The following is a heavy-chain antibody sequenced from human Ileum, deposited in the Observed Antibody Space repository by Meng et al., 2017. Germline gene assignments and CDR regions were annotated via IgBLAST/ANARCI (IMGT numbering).Heavy chain of an antibody. CDR2: INPSGGST. D-gene: IGHD6-19*01. V-gene: IGHV1-46*01. Sequence: QVQLVRSGAELKPPVASVKVSCKASGYTFTRYYMHWGRQAPGKGLEWMRIINPSGGSTSNAQKFQGRVTMTRDTSTSTVYMELSSLRSEDTAVYYCARVGAVASFDYWGQGTLVTVSS. CDR3: ARVGAVASFDY. J-gene: IGHJ4*01. CDR1: GYTFTRYY.